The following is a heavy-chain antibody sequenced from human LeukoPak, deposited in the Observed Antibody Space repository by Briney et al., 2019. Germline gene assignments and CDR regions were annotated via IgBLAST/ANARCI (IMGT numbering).Heavy chain of an antibody. CDR1: GGSISSYY. D-gene: IGHD6-19*01. CDR2: IYTSGST. J-gene: IGHJ5*02. CDR3: ARDRSSGWYKKNRFDP. V-gene: IGHV4-4*07. Sequence: SETLSLTCTVSGGSISSYYWSWIRQPAGKGLEWIGRIYTSGSTNYNPSLKSRVTMSVDTSKNQFSLKLSSVTAADTAVYYCARDRSSGWYKKNRFDPWGQGTLVTVSS.